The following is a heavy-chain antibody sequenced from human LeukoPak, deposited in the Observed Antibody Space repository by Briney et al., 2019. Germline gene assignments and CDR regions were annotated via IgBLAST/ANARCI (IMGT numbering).Heavy chain of an antibody. V-gene: IGHV1-2*02. J-gene: IGHJ4*02. CDR1: GYTFTAYY. CDR3: AKFWHSDS. Sequence: WASVTVSCKASGYTFTAYYLHWVRQAPGQGLEWMGWIDPNSGTTVYAQKFQGRVTLTRDTSFSTVYMHLSGLTLDDTAVYYCAKFWHSDSWGQGTLVTVS. CDR2: IDPNSGTT.